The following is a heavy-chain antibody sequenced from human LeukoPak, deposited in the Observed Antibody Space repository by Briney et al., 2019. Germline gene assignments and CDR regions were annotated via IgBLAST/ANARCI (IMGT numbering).Heavy chain of an antibody. V-gene: IGHV3-21*01. CDR2: MTSSGSHI. CDR1: GFTFSSYS. Sequence: GGSLRLSCAASGFTFSSYSMNWVRQAPGKGLEWVSSMTSSGSHISYADSVKGRFTISRDNARNSLYLQMNSLRAEDTAVYYCARGSAYLDSWGQGTLVTVS. J-gene: IGHJ4*02. CDR3: ARGSAYLDS.